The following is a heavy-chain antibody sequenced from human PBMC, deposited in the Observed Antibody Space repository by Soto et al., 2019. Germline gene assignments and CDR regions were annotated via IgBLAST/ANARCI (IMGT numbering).Heavy chain of an antibody. V-gene: IGHV4-30-4*01. D-gene: IGHD3-22*01. Sequence: SETLSLTCTVSGGSISSGDYYWSWIRQPPGKGLEWIGYIYYSGSTYYNPSLKSRVTISVDTSKNQFSLKLSSVTAADTAVYYCARTPYYYDSSGYYLDYWGQGTRVTVSS. CDR1: GGSISSGDYY. J-gene: IGHJ4*02. CDR3: ARTPYYYDSSGYYLDY. CDR2: IYYSGST.